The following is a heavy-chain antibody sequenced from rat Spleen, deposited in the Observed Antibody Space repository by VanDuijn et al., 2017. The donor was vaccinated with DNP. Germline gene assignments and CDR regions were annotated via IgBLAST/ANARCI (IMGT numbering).Heavy chain of an antibody. V-gene: IGHV5-20*01. CDR3: STGRGGPDY. CDR1: GFTFSDYN. D-gene: IGHD1-11*01. J-gene: IGHJ2*01. CDR2: ITYDGVGT. Sequence: EVQLVESGGDLVQSGRSLKVSCAASGFTFSDYNMAWVRQAPTKGLEWVASITYDGVGTYYRDSVKGRFTISRDIAKSSLYLQMDSLRSEDTATYYCSTGRGGPDYWGQGVMVTVSS.